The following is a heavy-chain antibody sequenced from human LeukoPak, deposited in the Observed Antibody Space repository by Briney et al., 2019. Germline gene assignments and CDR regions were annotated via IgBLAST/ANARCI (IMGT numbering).Heavy chain of an antibody. Sequence: GGSLRLSCAASGFTFSSYSMNWVRQAPGKGLEWVSYISSSSSTIYYADSVKGRFTISRDNSKNTLYLQMNSLRAEDTAVYYCARDLVGSAAGTSYWGQGTLVTVSS. D-gene: IGHD6-13*01. J-gene: IGHJ4*02. CDR3: ARDLVGSAAGTSY. V-gene: IGHV3-48*01. CDR1: GFTFSSYS. CDR2: ISSSSSTI.